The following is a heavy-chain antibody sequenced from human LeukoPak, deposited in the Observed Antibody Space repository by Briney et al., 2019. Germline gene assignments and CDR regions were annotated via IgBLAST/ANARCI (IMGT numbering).Heavy chain of an antibody. CDR2: INHSGST. Sequence: SETLSLTCAVYGGSFSGYYWSWIRQPPGKGLEWIGEINHSGSTNYNPSLKSRVTISVDTSKNQFSLKLSSVTAADTAVYYCARGRREWLVLFDYYGMDVWGQGTTVTVSS. J-gene: IGHJ6*02. CDR3: ARGRREWLVLFDYYGMDV. D-gene: IGHD6-19*01. CDR1: GGSFSGYY. V-gene: IGHV4-34*01.